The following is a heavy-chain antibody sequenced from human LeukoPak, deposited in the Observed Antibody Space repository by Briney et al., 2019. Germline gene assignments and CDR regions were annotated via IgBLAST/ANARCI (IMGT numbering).Heavy chain of an antibody. D-gene: IGHD3-16*02. J-gene: IGHJ4*02. CDR3: ATPIYDYVWGSYRYKYDY. V-gene: IGHV3-43*02. CDR1: GFTFDDYA. CDR2: IGGDGTDT. Sequence: GGSLRLSCVVSGFTFDDYAMHWVRQAPGKGLEWVSLIGGDGTDTYYANSVKGRFTVSRDNSKKSLYLQMNSLRAEDTAVYYCATPIYDYVWGSYRYKYDYWGQGTLVTVSS.